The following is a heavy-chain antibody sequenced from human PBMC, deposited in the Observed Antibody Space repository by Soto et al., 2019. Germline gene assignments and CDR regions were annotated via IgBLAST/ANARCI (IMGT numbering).Heavy chain of an antibody. CDR3: TTDPSGYYTRGWFDP. CDR2: IRSKGNTYVT. V-gene: IGHV3-73*01. CDR1: GFIFSGST. D-gene: IGHD3-3*01. J-gene: IGHJ5*02. Sequence: EVQLVESGGGLVRPGGSLKLSCAASGFIFSGSTMHWVRQASGKGLEWVGRIRSKGNTYVTQYAASVKGRFTISRDDPEKMVYLQMNSLKTEDTAVYYCTTDPSGYYTRGWFDPGGQGTLVPVSS.